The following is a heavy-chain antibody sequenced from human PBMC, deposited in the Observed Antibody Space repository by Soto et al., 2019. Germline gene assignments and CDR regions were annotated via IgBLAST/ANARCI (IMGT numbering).Heavy chain of an antibody. V-gene: IGHV1-2*02. CDR1: GYIFTGYH. CDR3: AIDAPGTRGFDEMDI. J-gene: IGHJ6*02. Sequence: ASVKVSCKASGYIFTGYHIHWVRQAPGRGLEWMGWIDPNSGDTEYAQNFQGRVTMTRDTSFNLVYMEMSGLMSDDTAVYYCAIDAPGTRGFDEMDIWGQGTRVTGSS. D-gene: IGHD3-9*01. CDR2: IDPNSGDT.